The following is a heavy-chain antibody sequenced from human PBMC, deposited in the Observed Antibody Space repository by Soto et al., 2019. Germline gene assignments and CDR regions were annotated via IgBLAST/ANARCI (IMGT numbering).Heavy chain of an antibody. J-gene: IGHJ2*01. V-gene: IGHV1-46*01. CDR3: ARDLSAGYSGYDNPYWYFDL. CDR1: GYTFTSYY. Sequence: ASVKVSCKASGYTFTSYYMHWVRQAPGQGLEWMGIINPSGVSTSYAQKFQGRVTMTRDTSTSTVYMELSSLRSEDTAVYYCARDLSAGYSGYDNPYWYFDLWGRDTLVTVSS. D-gene: IGHD5-12*01. CDR2: INPSGVST.